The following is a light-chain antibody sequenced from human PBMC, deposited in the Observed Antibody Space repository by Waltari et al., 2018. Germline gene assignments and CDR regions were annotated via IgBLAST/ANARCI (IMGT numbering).Light chain of an antibody. V-gene: IGLV2-14*01. CDR1: SSDVGGFDY. J-gene: IGLJ3*02. CDR3: TSYTSSSTFV. CDR2: DVI. Sequence: QSALPQPASVSGSPGQSITIPCTGTSSDVGGFDYVSWYQQHPGKAPKLLIYDVIKRPSGVSNRFSGSQSGNTASLTVSGLQAEDEADYYCTSYTSSSTFVFGGGTSLTVL.